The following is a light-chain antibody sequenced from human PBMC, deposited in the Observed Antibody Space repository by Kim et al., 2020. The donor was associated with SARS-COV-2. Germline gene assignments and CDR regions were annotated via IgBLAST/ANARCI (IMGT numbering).Light chain of an antibody. CDR3: CSYAGSSTVI. Sequence: QSVLTQPASVSGSPGQSITISCAGISSDVGIYNLVSWYQQHPGKAPKLMIYEVSKRSSGVSNRFSGSKSGNTASLTISGLQAEDESDYYCCSYAGSSTVIFGGGTQLTVL. CDR2: EVS. J-gene: IGLJ2*01. CDR1: SSDVGIYNL. V-gene: IGLV2-23*02.